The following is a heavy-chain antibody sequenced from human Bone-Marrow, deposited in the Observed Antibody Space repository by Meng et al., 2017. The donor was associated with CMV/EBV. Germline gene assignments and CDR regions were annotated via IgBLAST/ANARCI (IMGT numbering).Heavy chain of an antibody. CDR3: ARVRKDSSSWYGSDY. V-gene: IGHV1-2*02. D-gene: IGHD6-13*01. CDR1: VYPFTGYY. Sequence: CVYPFTGYYMHGDRQAPGQGLEWMGWINPNSGGTNYAQKFQGRVTMTRDTSISTAYMELSRLRSDDTAVYYCARVRKDSSSWYGSDYWGQGTLVTVSS. CDR2: INPNSGGT. J-gene: IGHJ4*02.